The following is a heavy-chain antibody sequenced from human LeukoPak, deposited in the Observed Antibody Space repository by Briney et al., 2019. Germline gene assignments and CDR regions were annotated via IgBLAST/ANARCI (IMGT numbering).Heavy chain of an antibody. V-gene: IGHV3-23*01. Sequence: GGSLRLSCAASGFTFSSYAMSWVRQAPGKGLEWVSTISGSGSNTFYADSVKGRFTISRDNSKDTLYLQMNSLRAEDTAVYYCAKDLRYSGSPRAFDSWGQGTMVTVSS. CDR2: ISGSGSNT. J-gene: IGHJ3*01. CDR1: GFTFSSYA. D-gene: IGHD1-26*01. CDR3: AKDLRYSGSPRAFDS.